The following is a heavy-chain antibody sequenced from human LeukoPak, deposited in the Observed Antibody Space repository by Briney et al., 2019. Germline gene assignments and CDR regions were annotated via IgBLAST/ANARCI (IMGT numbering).Heavy chain of an antibody. CDR1: GGSISSGGYS. Sequence: SQTLSLTCAVSGGSISSGGYSWSWIRQPPGKGLEWIGYIYHSGSTYYNPSLKSRVTISVDRSKNQFSLKLSSVTAADTAVYYCASAKMRFYYGMDVWGQGTTVTVSS. J-gene: IGHJ6*02. V-gene: IGHV4-30-2*01. CDR3: ASAKMRFYYGMDV. D-gene: IGHD3-16*01. CDR2: IYHSGST.